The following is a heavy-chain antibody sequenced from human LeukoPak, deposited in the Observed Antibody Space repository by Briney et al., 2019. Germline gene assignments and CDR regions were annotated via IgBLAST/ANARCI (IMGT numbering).Heavy chain of an antibody. Sequence: PGGSLRLSCAASGFTFSDYYMSWIRQAPGKGLEWVSYISSSGSTIYYADSVKGRFTISRDNAKNSLYLQMNSLRAEDTAVYYCAKEYGSSGYYYYYGMDVWGQGTLVTVSS. D-gene: IGHD3-22*01. CDR1: GFTFSDYY. CDR3: AKEYGSSGYYYYYGMDV. J-gene: IGHJ6*02. CDR2: ISSSGSTI. V-gene: IGHV3-11*01.